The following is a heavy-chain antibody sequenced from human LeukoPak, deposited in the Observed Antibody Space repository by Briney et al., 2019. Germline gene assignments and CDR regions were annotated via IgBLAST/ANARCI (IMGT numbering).Heavy chain of an antibody. V-gene: IGHV1-69*04. J-gene: IGHJ2*01. Sequence: GASVKVSCKASGGTFNSYAISWVRQAPGQGLEWMGRIIPIPGITNYAQKFQGRVTITADKSTSTAYMELSSLRSEDTAVYYCAFPSGDYGDYLDLWGRGTLVTVSS. D-gene: IGHD4-17*01. CDR2: IIPIPGIT. CDR1: GGTFNSYA. CDR3: AFPSGDYGDYLDL.